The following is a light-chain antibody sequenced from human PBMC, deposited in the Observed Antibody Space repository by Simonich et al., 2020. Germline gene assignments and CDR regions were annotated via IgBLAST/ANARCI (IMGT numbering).Light chain of an antibody. CDR1: SREVGGYTY. V-gene: IGLV2-14*01. Sequence: QSALTQPASVSGSPGPSITNSCPGTSREVGGYTYVSWYQQHPGKAPNLMIYDVSKRPSGVSNRFSGAKAGNTATLTISGLQAEDEAYYYCSSYTSSSPWVFGGGTKLTVL. J-gene: IGLJ3*02. CDR2: DVS. CDR3: SSYTSSSPWV.